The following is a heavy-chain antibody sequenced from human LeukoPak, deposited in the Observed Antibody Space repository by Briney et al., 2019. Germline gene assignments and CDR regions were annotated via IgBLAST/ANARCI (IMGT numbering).Heavy chain of an antibody. CDR3: ARERYFDWLSKNYGMDV. CDR1: GFTFSSYG. CDR2: IWYDGSNK. D-gene: IGHD3-9*01. Sequence: PGRSLRLSCAASGFTFSSYGMHWVCQAPGKGLEWVAVIWYDGSNKYYADSVKGRFTISRDNSKNTLYLQMNSLRAEDTAVYYCARERYFDWLSKNYGMDVWGKGTTVTVSS. V-gene: IGHV3-33*01. J-gene: IGHJ6*04.